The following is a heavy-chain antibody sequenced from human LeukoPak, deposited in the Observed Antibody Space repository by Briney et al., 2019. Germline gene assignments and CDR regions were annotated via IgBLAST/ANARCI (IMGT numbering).Heavy chain of an antibody. CDR3: ARHYAYYDSSGTWDY. J-gene: IGHJ4*02. D-gene: IGHD3-22*01. Sequence: SETLSLTCTVSGGSISSTSYYWGWIRQPPGKGLEWIGSMYYSGNTYYNPSLKSRVTISVDTSKNQFSLKLSSVTAADTAVYYCARHYAYYDSSGTWDYWGQGTLVTVSS. CDR1: GGSISSTSYY. V-gene: IGHV4-39*01. CDR2: MYYSGNT.